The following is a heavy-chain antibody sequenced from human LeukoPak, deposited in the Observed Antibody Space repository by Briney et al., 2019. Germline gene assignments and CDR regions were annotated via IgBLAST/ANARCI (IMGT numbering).Heavy chain of an antibody. J-gene: IGHJ3*02. CDR2: ISYIGST. CDR3: ARDLVTVTKGFDI. V-gene: IGHV4-59*11. D-gene: IGHD4-17*01. CDR1: DDSFSSHY. Sequence: SETLSLTCAVSDDSFSSHYWTWIRQPPGKGLEWIGYISYIGSTNYNASLKSRVTISIDTSKNQFSLKLSSVTAADTAVYYCARDLVTVTKGFDIWGQGTMVSVSS.